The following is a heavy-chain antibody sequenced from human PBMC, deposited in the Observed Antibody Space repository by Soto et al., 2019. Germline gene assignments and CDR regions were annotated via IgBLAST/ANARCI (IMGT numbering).Heavy chain of an antibody. CDR2: IYPGDSDT. CDR1: GYSFTSYW. CDR3: ARLPRPSLDYYGMDV. Sequence: ESLKISCKGSGYSFTSYWIGWVRQMPGKGLEWMGIIYPGDSDTRYSPSFQGQVTISADKSISTAYLQWSSLEASDTAMYYCARLPRPSLDYYGMDVWGQGTTVTVSS. V-gene: IGHV5-51*01. J-gene: IGHJ6*02. D-gene: IGHD6-6*01.